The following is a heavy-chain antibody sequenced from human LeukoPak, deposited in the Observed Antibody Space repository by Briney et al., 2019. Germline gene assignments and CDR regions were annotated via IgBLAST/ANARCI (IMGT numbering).Heavy chain of an antibody. CDR1: GFTFSDYS. Sequence: PGGSLRLSCAASGFTFSDYSMNWVRQAPGKGLEWVSSISSSTSYIYYADSVKGRFTISRDNAKNSLYLQMNSLRAEDTAVYYCARDTTGDPDYWGQGTLVTVSS. CDR2: ISSSTSYI. D-gene: IGHD7-27*01. V-gene: IGHV3-21*01. CDR3: ARDTTGDPDY. J-gene: IGHJ4*02.